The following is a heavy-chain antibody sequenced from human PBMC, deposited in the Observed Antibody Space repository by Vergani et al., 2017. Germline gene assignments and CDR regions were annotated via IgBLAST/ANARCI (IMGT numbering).Heavy chain of an antibody. Sequence: VQLVESGGGLVKPGGSLRLSCAASGFTFSNSAVSWVRQAPGRGLAWVSSISGPGLSTYYADSVKGRFSISRDNSKNTLSLQVNSLRAADTAVYYCAKQGGYDFWSGQYYFDFWGQGTLVTVSS. CDR2: ISGPGLST. CDR3: AKQGGYDFWSGQYYFDF. V-gene: IGHV3-23*04. CDR1: GFTFSNSA. J-gene: IGHJ4*02. D-gene: IGHD3-3*01.